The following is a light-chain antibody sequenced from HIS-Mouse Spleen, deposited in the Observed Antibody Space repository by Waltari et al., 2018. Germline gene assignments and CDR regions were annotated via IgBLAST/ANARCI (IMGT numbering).Light chain of an antibody. Sequence: QSVLTQPPSASGTPGQRVTISCSGSSSNIGSNYVYWYQQLPGTAPKLLIYRNHQRPSGVPDRVSGSKSGTSASLAISGLRSEDEADYYCAAWDDSLSGPVFGGGTKLTVL. CDR1: SSNIGSNY. V-gene: IGLV1-47*01. CDR2: RNH. J-gene: IGLJ3*02. CDR3: AAWDDSLSGPV.